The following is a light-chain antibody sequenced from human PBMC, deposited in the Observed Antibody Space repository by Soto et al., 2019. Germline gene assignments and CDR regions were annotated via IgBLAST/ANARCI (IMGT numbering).Light chain of an antibody. Sequence: QSVLTQPPSASGSPGQSVIISCTGSSSDIGNYRYVSWYQQHPGKAPKLLIYEVTKRPSGVPDRFSGSKSGNTASLTVSGLQAEDDAEYYCTSYAASNNVVFGGGT. CDR3: TSYAASNNVV. J-gene: IGLJ3*02. CDR1: SSDIGNYRY. V-gene: IGLV2-8*01. CDR2: EVT.